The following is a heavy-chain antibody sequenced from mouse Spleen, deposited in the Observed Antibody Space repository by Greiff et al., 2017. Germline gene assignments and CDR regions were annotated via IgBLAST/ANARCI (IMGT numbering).Heavy chain of an antibody. J-gene: IGHJ3*01. CDR3: ARKDRYEGFAY. CDR1: GFSLTSYG. Sequence: QVQLQQSGPGLVQPSQSLSITCTVSGFSLTSYGVHWVRQSPGKGLEWLGVIWSGGSTDYNAAFISRLSISKDNSKSQVFFKMNSLQADDTAIYYCARKDRYEGFAYWGQGTLVTVSA. D-gene: IGHD2-14*01. CDR2: IWSGGST. V-gene: IGHV2-2*01.